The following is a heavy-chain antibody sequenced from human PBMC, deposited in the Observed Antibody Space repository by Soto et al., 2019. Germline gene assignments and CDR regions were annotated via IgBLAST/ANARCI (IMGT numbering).Heavy chain of an antibody. J-gene: IGHJ4*02. D-gene: IGHD2-2*01. CDR2: IRSKARSYAT. CDR3: YSSLVPGLDLGH. V-gene: IGHV3-73*01. CDR1: GFTFSGST. Sequence: EVQLVESGGGLVQPGGSLKLSCAASGFTFSGSTMHWVRQASGKGLEWVARIRSKARSYATTYAVSVKGRFTISRDDSYNTAYLQMNSLKTEDTAVYYCYSSLVPGLDLGHWGQGTLVTVSS.